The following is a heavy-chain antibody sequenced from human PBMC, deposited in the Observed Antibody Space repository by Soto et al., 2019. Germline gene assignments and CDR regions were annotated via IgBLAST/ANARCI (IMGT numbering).Heavy chain of an antibody. Sequence: EVQLVESGGGLVRPGRSLRLSCAASGFTFDDYAMHWVRQGPGKGLEWVSGISWNGGSVGYRDSVKGRFTISRDNAKRSLYLQMNSLRTEDTAFYYCAKDNGGYYDSSGNFEYWGQGTLVTVSS. CDR1: GFTFDDYA. V-gene: IGHV3-9*01. CDR3: AKDNGGYYDSSGNFEY. D-gene: IGHD3-22*01. J-gene: IGHJ4*02. CDR2: ISWNGGSV.